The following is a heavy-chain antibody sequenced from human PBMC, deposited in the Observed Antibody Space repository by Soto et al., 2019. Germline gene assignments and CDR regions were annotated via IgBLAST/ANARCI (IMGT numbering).Heavy chain of an antibody. Sequence: GGSLRLSCAASGFTFSSYSMNWVRQAPGKGLEWVSSISSSSSYIYYADSVKGRFTISRDNAKNSLYLQMNSLRAEDTAVYYCARVITMVRGAKRWFDPWGQGTLVTVSS. V-gene: IGHV3-21*01. CDR3: ARVITMVRGAKRWFDP. J-gene: IGHJ5*02. CDR1: GFTFSSYS. CDR2: ISSSSSYI. D-gene: IGHD3-10*01.